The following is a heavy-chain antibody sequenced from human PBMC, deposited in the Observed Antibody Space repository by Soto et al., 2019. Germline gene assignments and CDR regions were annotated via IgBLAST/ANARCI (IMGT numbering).Heavy chain of an antibody. V-gene: IGHV1-18*01. D-gene: IGHD3-3*01. Sequence: APVKVSCKASGYTFTSYGISWGRQPPGQGLEWMGWISAYNGNTNYAQKLQGRVTMTTDTSTSTAYMELRSLRSDDTAVYYCARSITSQGDWFDPWGQGTLVTVSS. CDR2: ISAYNGNT. CDR1: GYTFTSYG. J-gene: IGHJ5*02. CDR3: ARSITSQGDWFDP.